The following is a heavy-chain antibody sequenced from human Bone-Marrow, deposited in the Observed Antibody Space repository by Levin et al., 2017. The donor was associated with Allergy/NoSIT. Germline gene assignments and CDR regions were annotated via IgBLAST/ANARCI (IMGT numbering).Heavy chain of an antibody. CDR2: IYYTGKT. J-gene: IGHJ3*02. V-gene: IGHV4-30-4*08. Sequence: PSETLSLTCSVSGDSITSADYYWTWIRQPPGKGMEWIGYIYYTGKTHYNPSLRSRVSISLDTSKNQFSLKLSSVTPADTAVYYCASKDYGDHVGTFDIWGQGTVVAVSS. CDR3: ASKDYGDHVGTFDI. D-gene: IGHD4-17*01. CDR1: GDSITSADYY.